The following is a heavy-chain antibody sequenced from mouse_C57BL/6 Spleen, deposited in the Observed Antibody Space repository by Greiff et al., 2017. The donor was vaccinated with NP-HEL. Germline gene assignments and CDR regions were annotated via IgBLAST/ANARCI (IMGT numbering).Heavy chain of an antibody. D-gene: IGHD1-1*01. CDR1: GYTFTSYW. Sequence: QVQLQQSGAELVKPGASVKLSCKASGYTFTSYWMHWVKQRPGQGLEWIGMIHPNSGSTNYNEKFKSKATLTVDKSSSTAYMQLSRLTSEDSAVYCGARWACCSFYAMDYWGQGTSVTVSS. V-gene: IGHV1-64*01. CDR2: IHPNSGST. CDR3: ARWACCSFYAMDY. J-gene: IGHJ4*01.